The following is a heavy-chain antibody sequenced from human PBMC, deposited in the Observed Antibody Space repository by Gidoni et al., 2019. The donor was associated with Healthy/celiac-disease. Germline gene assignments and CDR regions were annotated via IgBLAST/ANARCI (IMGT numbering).Heavy chain of an antibody. CDR2: IYTSGST. Sequence: VQLQESGPGLVTPSQTMSTTCPVSGGPISSGNYYWSWIRRPAGTGLEWIGHIYTSGSTYYHPSLKSRVTISVDTSKNQFSLKLSCVTAADTAVYYCARERGWEGEWELTRPFDYWGQGTLVTVSS. D-gene: IGHD1-26*01. CDR3: ARERGWEGEWELTRPFDY. CDR1: GGPISSGNYY. J-gene: IGHJ4*02. V-gene: IGHV4-61*02.